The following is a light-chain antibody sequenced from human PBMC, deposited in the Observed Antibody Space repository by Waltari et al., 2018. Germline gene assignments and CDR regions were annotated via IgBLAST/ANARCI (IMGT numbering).Light chain of an antibody. CDR2: DVS. CDR3: NSYTRANTRV. V-gene: IGLV2-14*03. CDR1: SSDVGAYNY. Sequence: QSALTQPASVSGSPGQSITISCTGTSSDVGAYNYLPWYQQYPGKAPKLMIFDVSNRPSGVSNRFSGSKSGNTASLTISGLQAEDEADYYCNSYTRANTRVFGGGTKLTVL. J-gene: IGLJ2*01.